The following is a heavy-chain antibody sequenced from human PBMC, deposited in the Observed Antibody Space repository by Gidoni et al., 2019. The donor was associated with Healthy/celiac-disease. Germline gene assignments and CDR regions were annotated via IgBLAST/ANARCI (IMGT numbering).Heavy chain of an antibody. V-gene: IGHV1-24*01. CDR1: GYTLTELS. CDR2: FGPEDSET. Sequence: QVQLVQSGAEVKKPGASAKVSCKVSGYTLTELSMHWVRQAPGKGLAWLGGFGPEDSETIYAQKFQGRVTMTEDTSTDTAYMELSSLRSEDTAVYYCATAKFQLRGDYYGMDVWGQGTTVTVSS. D-gene: IGHD3-10*01. J-gene: IGHJ6*02. CDR3: ATAKFQLRGDYYGMDV.